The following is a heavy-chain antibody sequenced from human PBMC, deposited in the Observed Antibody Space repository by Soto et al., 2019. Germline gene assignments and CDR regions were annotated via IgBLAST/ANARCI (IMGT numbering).Heavy chain of an antibody. Sequence: EVQLVESGGGLVQPGGSLKLSCAASGFAFSTSAIHWVRQASGKGLEWVGRIRSRAHTYATGYAASRKGRFTISRDDSKNMVYLQMNSLKIDDTAVYYCTRYDPFDFWGQGTQVTVSS. CDR1: GFAFSTSA. J-gene: IGHJ4*02. CDR2: IRSRAHTYAT. D-gene: IGHD1-1*01. V-gene: IGHV3-73*02. CDR3: TRYDPFDF.